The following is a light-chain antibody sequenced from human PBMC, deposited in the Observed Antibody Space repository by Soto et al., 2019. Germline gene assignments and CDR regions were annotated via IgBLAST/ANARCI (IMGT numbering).Light chain of an antibody. CDR1: SSDVGGYDY. J-gene: IGLJ1*01. V-gene: IGLV2-14*03. CDR3: TPYTSSSPPV. CDR2: DVN. Sequence: QSVLTQPASVSGAPGQSIAISCTRTSSDVGGYDYVSWYQQLPGKAPKLMIYDVNNRPSGASNRFSGSKSGNTASLTISGPQAEDEADYYCTPYTSSSPPVFGSGTKVTVL.